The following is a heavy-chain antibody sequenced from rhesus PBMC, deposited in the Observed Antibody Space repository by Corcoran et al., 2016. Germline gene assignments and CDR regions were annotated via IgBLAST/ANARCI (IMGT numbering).Heavy chain of an antibody. CDR2: ISSDGRNK. CDR3: SRFDV. CDR1: GFTLSIYG. V-gene: IGHV3-54*02. Sequence: EEQMVESGGGLVQPGGSLRLSCAASGFTLSIYGIQWVRQAPGKGLEWVAVISSDGRNKQYADSVKDRFTISRDNSNNILYLQMNNLKLEDTAVYYCSRFDVWGPGVLVIVSS. J-gene: IGHJ5-1*01.